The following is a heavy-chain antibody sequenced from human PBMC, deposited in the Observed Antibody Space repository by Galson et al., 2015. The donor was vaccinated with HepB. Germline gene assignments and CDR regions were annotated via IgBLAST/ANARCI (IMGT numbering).Heavy chain of an antibody. CDR1: GYTFTSYY. V-gene: IGHV1-46*01. CDR3: ARDLRLLTGDSGWYFDL. CDR2: INPSGGST. J-gene: IGHJ2*01. Sequence: SVKVSCKASGYTFTSYYMHWVRQAPGQGLEWMGVINPSGGSTSYAQKFQGRVTMTRDTSTSTVYMELSSLRSEDTAVYYCARDLRLLTGDSGWYFDLWGRGTLVTVSS. D-gene: IGHD7-27*01.